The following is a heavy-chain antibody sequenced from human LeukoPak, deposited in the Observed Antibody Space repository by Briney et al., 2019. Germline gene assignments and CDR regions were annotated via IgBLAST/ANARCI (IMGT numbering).Heavy chain of an antibody. CDR2: IGGSDDRT. V-gene: IGHV3-23*01. Sequence: GGSLRLSCAASGFTFSSYAMSWVRQGPGKGLEWVSVIGGSDDRTNYADSVKGRFTISRDNSKNTLYLQMNSLRAEDTAVYYCARDRNFGYSSGWSRLDYWGQGTLVTVSS. D-gene: IGHD6-19*01. CDR1: GFTFSSYA. J-gene: IGHJ4*02. CDR3: ARDRNFGYSSGWSRLDY.